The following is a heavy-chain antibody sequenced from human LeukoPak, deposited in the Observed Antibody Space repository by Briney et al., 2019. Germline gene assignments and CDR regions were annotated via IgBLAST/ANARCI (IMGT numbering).Heavy chain of an antibody. D-gene: IGHD1-26*01. CDR2: ISSSSSTI. CDR1: GFTFSSYA. J-gene: IGHJ4*02. V-gene: IGHV3-48*01. Sequence: GGSLRLSCAASGFTFSSYAMSWVRQAPGKGLEWVSYISSSSSTIYYADSVKGRFTISRDNAKNSLYLQMNSLRAEDTAVYYCAKSRIVGATPSDYWGQGTLVTVSS. CDR3: AKSRIVGATPSDY.